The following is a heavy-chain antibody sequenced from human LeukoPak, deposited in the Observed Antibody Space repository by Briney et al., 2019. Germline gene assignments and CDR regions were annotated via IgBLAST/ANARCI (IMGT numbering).Heavy chain of an antibody. D-gene: IGHD1-26*01. V-gene: IGHV3-21*01. CDR2: ISSRSNFI. J-gene: IGHJ4*02. CDR1: GFTFSNYN. Sequence: GGPLRLSCVASGFTFSNYNMDWVRQAPGKGLEWVSSISSRSNFIKYADSVKGRFTISRDSARSLYLQMNSLRVEDTAVYYCVRDGALVGGPTLDYWGQGALVTVSS. CDR3: VRDGALVGGPTLDY.